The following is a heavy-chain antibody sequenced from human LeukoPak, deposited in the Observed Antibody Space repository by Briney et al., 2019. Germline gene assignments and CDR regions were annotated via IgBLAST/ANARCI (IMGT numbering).Heavy chain of an antibody. CDR2: IWYDGSNK. CDR1: GFTFSSYG. J-gene: IGHJ4*02. D-gene: IGHD6-13*01. Sequence: GRSLRLSCAASGFTFSSYGMHWVRQAQGKGLEWVAVIWYDGSNKYYADSVKGRFTISRDNSKNTLYLQMNSLRAEDTAVYYCARDFIAAAGDDYWGQGTLVTVSS. CDR3: ARDFIAAAGDDY. V-gene: IGHV3-33*01.